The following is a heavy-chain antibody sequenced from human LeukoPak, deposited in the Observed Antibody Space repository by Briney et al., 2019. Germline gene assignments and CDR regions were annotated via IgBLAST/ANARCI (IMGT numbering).Heavy chain of an antibody. CDR3: ARVRGYDILTGYAFDI. CDR2: IYYSGST. J-gene: IGHJ3*02. CDR1: GGSISSYY. D-gene: IGHD3-9*01. Sequence: PSETLSLTCTVSGGSISSYYWSWIRQPPGKGLEWIGYIYYSGSTNYNPSLKSRVTISVDTSKNQFSLNLSSVTAADTAVYYCARVRGYDILTGYAFDIWGQGAMVTVSS. V-gene: IGHV4-59*01.